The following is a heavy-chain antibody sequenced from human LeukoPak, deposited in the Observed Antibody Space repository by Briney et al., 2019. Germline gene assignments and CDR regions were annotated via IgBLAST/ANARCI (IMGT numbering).Heavy chain of an antibody. Sequence: PGGSLRLSCAASGFSVRTYWMSWVRQAPGKGLVWLSRISSDGTITSYADAVKGRFTLSRDSAKNTLYLQMSSLRGEDTAVYYCVREDRILLGNDAFDIWGQGTMVTVSS. D-gene: IGHD2-8*01. V-gene: IGHV3-74*01. CDR1: GFSVRTYW. J-gene: IGHJ3*02. CDR2: ISSDGTIT. CDR3: VREDRILLGNDAFDI.